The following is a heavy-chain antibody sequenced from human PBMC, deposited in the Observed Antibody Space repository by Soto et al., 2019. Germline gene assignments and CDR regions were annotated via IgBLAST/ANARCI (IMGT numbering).Heavy chain of an antibody. Sequence: EVQLVESGGGLVQPGGSLRLSCAASGFIFSDYYMDWVRQAPGEGLECVGRIRNKANSYYTQYAASVKGRFTISRDDSWSSLYPQMESLKPEDTAMYYCVRSFLSSDLTAFDYWGQGTLVTVSS. V-gene: IGHV3-72*01. D-gene: IGHD6-19*01. J-gene: IGHJ4*02. CDR2: IRNKANSYYT. CDR3: VRSFLSSDLTAFDY. CDR1: GFIFSDYY.